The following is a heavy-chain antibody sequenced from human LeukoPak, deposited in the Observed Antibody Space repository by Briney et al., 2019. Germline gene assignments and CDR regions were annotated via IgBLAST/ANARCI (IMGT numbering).Heavy chain of an antibody. V-gene: IGHV1-69*06. J-gene: IGHJ6*02. CDR3: ARGTYYYDSSGYYYYYYGMDV. CDR2: VLPIFGTA. D-gene: IGHD3-22*01. Sequence: SVKVSCKASGGTFSSYAISWVRQAPGQGLEWMGGVLPIFGTANYAQKFQGRATITADKSTSTAYMELSSLRSEDTAVYYCARGTYYYDSSGYYYYYYGMDVWGQGTTVTVSS. CDR1: GGTFSSYA.